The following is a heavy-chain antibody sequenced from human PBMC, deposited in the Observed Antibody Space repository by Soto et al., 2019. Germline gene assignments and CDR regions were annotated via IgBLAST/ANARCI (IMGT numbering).Heavy chain of an antibody. D-gene: IGHD2-15*01. J-gene: IGHJ4*02. CDR1: GFTFSSYG. CDR2: IWYDGSYK. Sequence: PGGSLRLSCAASGFTFSSYGMHWVRQAPGKGLEWVAFIWYDGSYKYYADSVKGRFTISRDNSKNTLYLQMNSLRAEDTAVYYCAREHLVGPHRVIDYWGQGTMGTVSS. V-gene: IGHV3-33*01. CDR3: AREHLVGPHRVIDY.